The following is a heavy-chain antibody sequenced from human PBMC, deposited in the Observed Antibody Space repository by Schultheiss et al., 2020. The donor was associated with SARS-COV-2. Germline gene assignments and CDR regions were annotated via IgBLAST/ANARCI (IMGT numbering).Heavy chain of an antibody. CDR2: IYYSGST. D-gene: IGHD4-11*01. CDR1: GGSISSYY. V-gene: IGHV4-59*01. J-gene: IGHJ6*02. CDR3: AREIMAPRGLQYGMDV. Sequence: SETLSLTCTVSGGSISSYYWSWIRQPPGKGLEWIGYIYYSGSTNYNPSFKSRVTISVDTSKNQFSLKLSSVTAADTAVYYCAREIMAPRGLQYGMDVWGQGTTVTVSS.